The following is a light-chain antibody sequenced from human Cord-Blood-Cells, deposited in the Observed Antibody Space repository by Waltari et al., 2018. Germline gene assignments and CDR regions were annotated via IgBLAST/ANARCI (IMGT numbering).Light chain of an antibody. CDR3: QQSYST. Sequence: IQMPQSPSSMSASVGDRVTITCQASQSISIYLNWYPQKPGKAPKFLIYAASSLQSGVPSRFSGSASGTDFTLTIHSLQPEDFSTYYCQQSYSTFGQGTKVEIK. CDR2: AAS. J-gene: IGKJ1*01. V-gene: IGKV1-39*01. CDR1: QSISIY.